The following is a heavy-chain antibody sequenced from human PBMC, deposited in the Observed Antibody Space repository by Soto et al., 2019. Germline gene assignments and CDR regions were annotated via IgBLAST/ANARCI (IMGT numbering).Heavy chain of an antibody. D-gene: IGHD5-12*01. V-gene: IGHV1-69*13. CDR2: IIPIFGTA. Sequence: ASVKVSCKASGGTFSSYAISWVRQAPGQGLEWMGGIIPIFGTANYAQKFQGRVTITADESTSTAYMELSSLRSEDTAVYYCARASVEMATIIAGGWYFDLWGRGTLVTVSS. CDR1: GGTFSSYA. CDR3: ARASVEMATIIAGGWYFDL. J-gene: IGHJ2*01.